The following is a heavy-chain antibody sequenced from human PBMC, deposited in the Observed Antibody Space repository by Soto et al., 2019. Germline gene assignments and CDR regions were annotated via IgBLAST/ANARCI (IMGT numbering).Heavy chain of an antibody. J-gene: IGHJ4*02. V-gene: IGHV3-33*01. CDR1: GFTFSSYG. CDR2: IWYDGSNK. Sequence: QVQLVESGGGVVQPGRSLRLSCAASGFTFSSYGMHWVRQAPGKGLEWVAVIWYDGSNKYYADSVKGRFTISRDNSKNTLYLQMNSLRAEDTAVYYCARGNSGSYGSDYWGQGTLVTVSS. D-gene: IGHD1-26*01. CDR3: ARGNSGSYGSDY.